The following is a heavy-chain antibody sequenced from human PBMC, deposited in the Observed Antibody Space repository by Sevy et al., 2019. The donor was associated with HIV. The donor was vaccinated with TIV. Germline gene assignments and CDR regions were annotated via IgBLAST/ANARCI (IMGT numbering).Heavy chain of an antibody. D-gene: IGHD6-19*01. J-gene: IGHJ4*02. CDR2: ISYDGSNK. V-gene: IGHV3-30*04. Sequence: GGSLRLSCAASGFTFSSYAMHWVRQAPGKGLECVAVISYDGSNKYYADSVKGRFTISRDNSKNTLYLQMNSLRAEDTAVYYCARGWGSIAVALGYWGQGTLVTVSS. CDR1: GFTFSSYA. CDR3: ARGWGSIAVALGY.